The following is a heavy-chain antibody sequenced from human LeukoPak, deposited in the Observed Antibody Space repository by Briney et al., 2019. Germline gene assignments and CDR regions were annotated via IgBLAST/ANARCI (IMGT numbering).Heavy chain of an antibody. D-gene: IGHD4-11*01. CDR2: INTDGSST. J-gene: IGHJ4*02. CDR3: ARVYSNYFSLGY. CDR1: GFTFSSYW. V-gene: IGHV3-74*01. Sequence: PGGSLRLSCAASGFTFSSYWMQWVRQAPGKGLVWVSRINTDGSSTSYADSVKGRFTISRDNAKNTLYLQMNSLRAEDTAVYYCARVYSNYFSLGYWGQGTLVTVSS.